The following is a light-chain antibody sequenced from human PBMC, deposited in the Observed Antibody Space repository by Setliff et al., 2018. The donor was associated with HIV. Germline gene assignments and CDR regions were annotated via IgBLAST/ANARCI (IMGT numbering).Light chain of an antibody. CDR3: SAYTTSDTGV. CDR1: SSDVGAYNY. Sequence: QSALAQPASVSGSPGQSITISCTGTSSDVGAYNYVSWYQQHPGKAPKLMIFDASHRPSGVSNRFSGSKSGNTASLTISGLQAEDEADYYCSAYTTSDTGVFGTGTKVTVL. CDR2: DAS. J-gene: IGLJ1*01. V-gene: IGLV2-14*03.